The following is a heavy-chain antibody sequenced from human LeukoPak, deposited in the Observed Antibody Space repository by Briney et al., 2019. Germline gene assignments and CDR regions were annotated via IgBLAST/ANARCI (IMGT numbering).Heavy chain of an antibody. Sequence: GGSLRLSCAASGFTFANHWMSWVRQAPGKGLERVANIRDDGSDKDYVDSVKGRFTVSRDNVKNSLFLQMNSLRVDDTAVYYCTKSGSSVFWSWGQGTLVTVSP. CDR3: TKSGSSVFWS. D-gene: IGHD3-3*02. CDR1: GFTFANHW. V-gene: IGHV3-7*03. CDR2: IRDDGSDK. J-gene: IGHJ4*02.